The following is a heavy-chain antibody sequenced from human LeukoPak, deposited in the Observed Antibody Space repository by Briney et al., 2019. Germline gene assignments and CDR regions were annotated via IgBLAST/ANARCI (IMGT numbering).Heavy chain of an antibody. V-gene: IGHV3-23*01. CDR3: AKHLAVAGTSGYFDY. CDR2: ISGSGGST. Sequence: QPGGSLRLSRAASGFTFSTYARNWVCQAQGKGLEWVSAISGSGGSTYYADSVKGRFTISRDNSKNTLYLQMNSLRPEDTAVYYCAKHLAVAGTSGYFDYWGQGTRVTVSS. CDR1: GFTFSTYA. D-gene: IGHD6-19*01. J-gene: IGHJ4*02.